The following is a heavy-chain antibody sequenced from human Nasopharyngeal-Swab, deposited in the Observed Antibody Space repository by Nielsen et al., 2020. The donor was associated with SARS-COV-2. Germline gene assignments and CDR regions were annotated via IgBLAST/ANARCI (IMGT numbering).Heavy chain of an antibody. Sequence: SETLSLTCTVSGGSISSYYWSWIRQPPGKGLEWIGYIYYSGSTNYNPSLKSRVTISVDTSKNQFSLKLSSVTAADTAVYYCARALYYYGSGNQQGVDWFDPWGQGTLVTVSS. CDR2: IYYSGST. CDR3: ARALYYYGSGNQQGVDWFDP. J-gene: IGHJ5*02. CDR1: GGSISSYY. V-gene: IGHV4-59*12. D-gene: IGHD3-10*01.